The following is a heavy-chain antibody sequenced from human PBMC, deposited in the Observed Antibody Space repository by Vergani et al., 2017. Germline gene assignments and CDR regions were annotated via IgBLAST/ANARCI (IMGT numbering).Heavy chain of an antibody. CDR1: GFTFSSYG. J-gene: IGHJ3*02. CDR2: IWYDGSNK. CDR3: ARHYYDSSGDAFDI. Sequence: QVQLVESGGGVVQPGRSLRLSCAASGFTFSSYGMLWVRQAPGKGLEWVAVIWYDGSNKYYADSVKGRFTISRDNSKNTLYLQMNSLRAEDTAVYYCARHYYDSSGDAFDIWGQGTMVTVSS. V-gene: IGHV3-33*01. D-gene: IGHD3-22*01.